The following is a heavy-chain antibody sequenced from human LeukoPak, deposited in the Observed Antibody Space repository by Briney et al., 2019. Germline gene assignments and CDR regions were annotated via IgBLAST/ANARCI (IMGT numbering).Heavy chain of an antibody. D-gene: IGHD6-13*01. CDR2: ISRTGSTI. CDR3: ARDLMGIAYRGAFYY. Sequence: PGGSLRLSCAVSGFTFSSYSMNWVRQSQGKGLEWVSHISRTGSTIYYADSVKGRFTISRDDAKNSLYLQMNSLRAEDTAVSYCARDLMGIAYRGAFYYWGQGTLVTVSS. CDR1: GFTFSSYS. V-gene: IGHV3-48*04. J-gene: IGHJ4*02.